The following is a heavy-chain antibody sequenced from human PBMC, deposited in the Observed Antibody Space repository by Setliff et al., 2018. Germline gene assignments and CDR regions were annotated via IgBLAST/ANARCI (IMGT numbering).Heavy chain of an antibody. CDR2: IYYSGST. V-gene: IGHV4-39*01. D-gene: IGHD6-13*01. CDR3: ARHGYSSSWWNEYYYYYYGMDV. J-gene: IGHJ6*02. Sequence: PSETLSLTCAVYGGSFSGYYWGWIRQPPGKGLEWIGSIYYSGSTYYNPSLKSRVTISVDASKNQFSLKLSSVTAADTAVYYCARHGYSSSWWNEYYYYYYGMDVWGQGTTVTVSS. CDR1: GGSFSGYY.